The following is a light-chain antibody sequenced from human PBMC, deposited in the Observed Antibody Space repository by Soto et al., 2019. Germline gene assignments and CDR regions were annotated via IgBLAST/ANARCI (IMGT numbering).Light chain of an antibody. Sequence: ENVLTQSPATLSLSPGEGATLSCRASQSINTYLAWYQQKPGQAPRLLIYGASTRATGIPARFSGSGSGTEFTLSISSLQSEDFAVYYCQQYNNWPPITFGQGTRREIK. CDR2: GAS. V-gene: IGKV3D-15*01. CDR1: QSINTY. CDR3: QQYNNWPPIT. J-gene: IGKJ5*01.